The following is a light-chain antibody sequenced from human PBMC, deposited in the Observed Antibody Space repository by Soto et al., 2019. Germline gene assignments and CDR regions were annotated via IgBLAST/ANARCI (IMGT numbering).Light chain of an antibody. J-gene: IGLJ3*02. Sequence: QLVLTQSSSASASLGSSVKLTCTLSSGHSTNIVEWHQQQPGKAPRYLMKLEDSGSYRKGSGVPDRFSGSSSGADRYLTVSNLQSEDEADYYCETWDLNARLFGGGTKVTVL. V-gene: IGLV4-60*03. CDR2: LEDSGSY. CDR1: SGHSTNI. CDR3: ETWDLNARL.